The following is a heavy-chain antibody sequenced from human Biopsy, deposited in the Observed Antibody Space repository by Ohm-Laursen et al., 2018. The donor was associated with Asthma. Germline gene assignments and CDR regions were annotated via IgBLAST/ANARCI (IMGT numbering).Heavy chain of an antibody. CDR3: AREGVAGTHIED. CDR2: ISYDGSSI. Sequence: SLRLSCTALRFTYEMHWVRQAPGKGLGWVAVISYDGSSIYYADSVKGRFTISRDNSKNTLSLQMNSLTAEDTAVYYCAREGVAGTHIEDWGQGTLVTVSS. J-gene: IGHJ4*02. V-gene: IGHV3-30-3*01. CDR1: RFTYE. D-gene: IGHD6-19*01.